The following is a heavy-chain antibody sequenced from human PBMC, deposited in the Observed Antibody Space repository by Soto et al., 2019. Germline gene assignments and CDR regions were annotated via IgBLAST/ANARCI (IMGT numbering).Heavy chain of an antibody. Sequence: GGSLRLSCAASGFTFSNAWMSWVRQAPGKGLEWVGRIKSKTDGGTTDYAAPVKGRFTISRDDSKNTLYLQMNSLKTEDTAVYYCTTDLLGDMVVVVAATPYGMEVWGQGTTVTVSS. CDR1: GFTFSNAW. D-gene: IGHD2-15*01. CDR2: IKSKTDGGTT. V-gene: IGHV3-15*01. CDR3: TTDLLGDMVVVVAATPYGMEV. J-gene: IGHJ6*02.